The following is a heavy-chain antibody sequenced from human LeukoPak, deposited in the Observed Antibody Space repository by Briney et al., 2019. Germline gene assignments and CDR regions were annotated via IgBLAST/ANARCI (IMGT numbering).Heavy chain of an antibody. D-gene: IGHD6-19*01. V-gene: IGHV3-72*01. Sequence: GGSLRLSCAASGFTFSDHYMDWVRQAPGKGLEWVGRARNKANSDATEYAASVKGRFTVSRDDSKNSLYLQMNSLKTEDTAVYSCAKDTGQWPVRTFDSWGQGTLVTVSS. CDR2: ARNKANSDAT. CDR1: GFTFSDHY. CDR3: AKDTGQWPVRTFDS. J-gene: IGHJ4*02.